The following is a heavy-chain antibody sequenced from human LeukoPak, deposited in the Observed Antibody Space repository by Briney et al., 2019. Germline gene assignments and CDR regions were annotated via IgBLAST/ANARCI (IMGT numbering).Heavy chain of an antibody. V-gene: IGHV4-39*07. CDR2: IYYSVST. J-gene: IGHJ4*02. CDR3: ARGGGYYDFDY. CDR1: GGSISSSSYY. Sequence: PSETLSLTCTVSGGSISSSSYYWGWIRQPPGKGLEWIGSIYYSVSTYYNVSLKSRVTISVDTSKNQFSLKLSSVTAADTAVYYCARGGGYYDFDYWGQGTLATVSS. D-gene: IGHD3-22*01.